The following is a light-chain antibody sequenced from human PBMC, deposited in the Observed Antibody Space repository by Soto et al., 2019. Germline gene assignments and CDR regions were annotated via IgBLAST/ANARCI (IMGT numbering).Light chain of an antibody. J-gene: IGKJ5*01. Sequence: DIQITQSPSSLSASVRDRVTITCQASQDINKNLIWYQQKPGKAPKLLIYDASDLETGVPSRFSGSGSGTGCTFTISSLQPEDFETYYCQQYESLTLTFGQGTRLEIK. CDR1: QDINKN. V-gene: IGKV1-33*01. CDR2: DAS. CDR3: QQYESLTLT.